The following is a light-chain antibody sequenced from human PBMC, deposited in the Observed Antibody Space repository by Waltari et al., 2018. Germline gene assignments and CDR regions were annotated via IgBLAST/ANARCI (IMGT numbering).Light chain of an antibody. Sequence: QTVVTQEPSFSVSPGGTVTLTCGLTSGSVAFTHYPSWYQQPPGQPQRSILYSTNNRSSGVPERFSCSMLGGKAALAVTRAQADDEAAYYCVLYMSRDILFGGGTKLTVL. CDR2: STN. V-gene: IGLV8-61*01. J-gene: IGLJ3*02. CDR1: SGSVAFTHY. CDR3: VLYMSRDIL.